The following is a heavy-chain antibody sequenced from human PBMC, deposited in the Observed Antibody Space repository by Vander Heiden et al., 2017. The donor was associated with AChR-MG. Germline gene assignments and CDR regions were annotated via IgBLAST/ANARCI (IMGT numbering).Heavy chain of an antibody. V-gene: IGHV1-8*01. CDR2: MNPNSGNT. CDR3: ARVVGYDWASDP. CDR1: GYTFTSYD. Sequence: QVQLVQSGAEVKKPGAPVKVSCKASGYTFTSYDTNWVRQATGQGLEWMGWMNPNSGNTGYAQKFQGRVTMTRNTSISTAYMELSSLRSEDTAVYYCARVVGYDWASDPWGQGTLVTVSS. J-gene: IGHJ5*02. D-gene: IGHD3-16*01.